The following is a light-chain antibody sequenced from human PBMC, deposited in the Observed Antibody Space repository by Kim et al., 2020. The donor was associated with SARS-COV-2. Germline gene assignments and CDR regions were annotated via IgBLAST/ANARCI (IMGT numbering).Light chain of an antibody. CDR3: QAWDSSTGV. Sequence: VSPGQTARITCSGDKLGDKYACWYQQKPGQSPVLVIYQDSKRPSGIPERFSGSNSGNTAPLTISGTQAMDEADYYCQAWDSSTGVFGGGTQLTVL. CDR1: KLGDKY. V-gene: IGLV3-1*01. J-gene: IGLJ3*02. CDR2: QDS.